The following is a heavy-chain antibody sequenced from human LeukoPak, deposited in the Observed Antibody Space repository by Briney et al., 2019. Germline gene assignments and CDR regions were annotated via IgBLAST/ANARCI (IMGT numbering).Heavy chain of an antibody. V-gene: IGHV3-21*04. D-gene: IGHD3-10*01. CDR3: ATIGFTMVRGGKTYYYYGMDV. CDR1: GFTFSAYN. CDR2: ISSGSTYI. Sequence: PGGSLRLSCAASGFTFSAYNMNWVRQAPGKGLEWVSSISSGSTYIYYADSVKGRFTISRDSAKNPLYLQMNSLRSEDTAVYYCATIGFTMVRGGKTYYYYGMDVWGQGTTVTVSS. J-gene: IGHJ6*02.